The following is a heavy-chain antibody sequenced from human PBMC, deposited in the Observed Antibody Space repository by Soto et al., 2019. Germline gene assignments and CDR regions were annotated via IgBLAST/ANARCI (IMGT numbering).Heavy chain of an antibody. V-gene: IGHV4-59*01. J-gene: IGHJ4*02. CDR3: AKVFNYYGRGTLKLDF. Sequence: ASGTLSLTCTASGDSIRGDYWSWVRQPPGERLEGIAYISYSGTTNYNPSLKSRVTISLDTSNNQLSLKMPSVTAADPAMYYCAKVFNYYGRGTLKLDFWGRGTLVTVPS. D-gene: IGHD3-10*02. CDR2: ISYSGTT. CDR1: GDSIRGDY.